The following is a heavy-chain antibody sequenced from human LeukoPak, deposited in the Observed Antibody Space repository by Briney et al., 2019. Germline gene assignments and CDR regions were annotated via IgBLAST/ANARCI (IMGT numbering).Heavy chain of an antibody. D-gene: IGHD2-2*01. CDR1: GFTFSSYA. V-gene: IGHV3-30-3*01. CDR2: ISYDGSNK. CDR3: ARGGTSLTHGPFDP. Sequence: PGRSLRLSCAASGFTFSSYAVHWVRQAPGKGLEWVAVISYDGSNKYYADSVKGRFTISRDNSKNTLYLQMNSLRAEDTAVYYCARGGTSLTHGPFDPWGQGTTVTVSS. J-gene: IGHJ6*02.